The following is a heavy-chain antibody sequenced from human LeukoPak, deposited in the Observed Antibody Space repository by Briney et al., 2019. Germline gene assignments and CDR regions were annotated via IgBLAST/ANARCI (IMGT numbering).Heavy chain of an antibody. CDR2: ISSTSSTI. CDR3: ASTSGSYHSYYGMDV. D-gene: IGHD1-26*01. Sequence: GGSLRLSCAASGFTFSRYSMNWVRQAPGKGLEWVSYISSTSSTIYYADSVKGRFTISRDNAKNSLYLEMNSLRDEDTAVYYCASTSGSYHSYYGMDVWGQGTTVTVSS. CDR1: GFTFSRYS. J-gene: IGHJ6*02. V-gene: IGHV3-48*02.